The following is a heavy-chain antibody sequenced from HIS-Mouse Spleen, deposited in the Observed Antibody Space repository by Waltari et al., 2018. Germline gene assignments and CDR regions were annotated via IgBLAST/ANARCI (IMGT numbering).Heavy chain of an antibody. CDR2: IDCDDDK. Sequence: QVTLSESGPALVKPTQTLTLTCTFSGFSLSTSGMCVSWIRQSPGKALGWLARIDCDDDKYYSTSLKTRLTISKDTSKNQVVLTMTNMDPVDTATYYCARIAEGYSSGWYAFDYWGQGTLVTVSS. J-gene: IGHJ4*02. CDR3: ARIAEGYSSGWYAFDY. CDR1: GFSLSTSGMC. V-gene: IGHV2-70*15. D-gene: IGHD6-19*01.